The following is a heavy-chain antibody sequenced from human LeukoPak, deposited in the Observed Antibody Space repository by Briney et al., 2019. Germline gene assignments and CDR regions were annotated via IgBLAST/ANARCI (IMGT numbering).Heavy chain of an antibody. CDR2: MNPNSGNT. CDR3: ARRRWLVPDY. Sequence: ASVKVSCKASGYTFTSYDINWVRQATGQGLEWMGWMNPNSGNTGYAQKLQGRVTMTTDTSTSTAYMELRSLRSDDTAVYYCARRRWLVPDYWGQGTLVTVSS. D-gene: IGHD6-19*01. V-gene: IGHV1-8*01. J-gene: IGHJ4*02. CDR1: GYTFTSYD.